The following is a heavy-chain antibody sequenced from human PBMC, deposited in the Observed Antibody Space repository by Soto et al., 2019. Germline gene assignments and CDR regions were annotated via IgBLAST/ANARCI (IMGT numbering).Heavy chain of an antibody. J-gene: IGHJ4*02. Sequence: NPSETLSLTCTVSGGSISSYYWSWIRQPPGKGLEWIGYIYYSGSTNYNPSLKSRVTISVDTSKNQFSLKPSSVTAADTAVYYCARGDSSGWTRVFDYWGQGTLVTVSS. CDR2: IYYSGST. CDR3: ARGDSSGWTRVFDY. D-gene: IGHD6-19*01. V-gene: IGHV4-59*08. CDR1: GGSISSYY.